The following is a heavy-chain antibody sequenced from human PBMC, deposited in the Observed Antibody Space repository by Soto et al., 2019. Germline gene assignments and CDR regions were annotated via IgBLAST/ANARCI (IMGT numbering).Heavy chain of an antibody. J-gene: IGHJ4*02. CDR1: GFTFSSYA. V-gene: IGHV3-23*01. CDR3: ARGSAFYAAGTPMY. CDR2: ISGSGGST. Sequence: GGSLRLSCAASGFTFSSYAMSWVRQAPGKGLEWVSAISGSGGSTYYADSVKGRFTISRDNSKNTRYLQMNSLRAEDTAVYYCARGSAFYAAGTPMYWGQGTLDTVSS. D-gene: IGHD6-13*01.